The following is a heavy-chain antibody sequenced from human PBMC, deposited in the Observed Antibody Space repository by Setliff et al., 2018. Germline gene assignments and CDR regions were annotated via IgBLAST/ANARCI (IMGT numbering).Heavy chain of an antibody. CDR2: IYNSGSI. V-gene: IGHV3-53*01. D-gene: IGHD3-16*01. CDR1: GFTFSSYW. J-gene: IGHJ5*02. Sequence: GGSLRLSCAASGFTFSSYWMHWVRQAPGKGLEWVSVIYNSGSIYYADSVKGRFTISRDESKNTLSLQMNSLTVEDTALYYCAIDLGNWFDPWGQGTLVTVSS. CDR3: AIDLGNWFDP.